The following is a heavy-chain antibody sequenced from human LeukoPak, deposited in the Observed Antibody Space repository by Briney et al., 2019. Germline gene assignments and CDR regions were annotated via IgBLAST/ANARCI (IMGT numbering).Heavy chain of an antibody. Sequence: PGGSLRLSCAVSGFTFRSFAMSWVRQAPGKGLEWVSGIIGSGRTTFYADSVKGRFTISRDNSKNTLYLQMNSLRAEDTAIYYCAKKEGDTYFSWYMDVWGKGTTVTVSS. D-gene: IGHD2-21*01. CDR1: GFTFRSFA. V-gene: IGHV3-23*01. CDR3: AKKEGDTYFSWYMDV. CDR2: IIGSGRTT. J-gene: IGHJ6*03.